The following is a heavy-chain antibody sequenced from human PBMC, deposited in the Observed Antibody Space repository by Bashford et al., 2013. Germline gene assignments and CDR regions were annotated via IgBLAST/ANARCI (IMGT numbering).Heavy chain of an antibody. J-gene: IGHJ4*02. V-gene: IGHV1-46*01. D-gene: IGHD6-19*01. CDR3: ARGSSGWSPIDDFDY. CDR1: GYTFTSYY. Sequence: VASVKVSCKASGYTFTSYYIHWVRQAPGQGLEWVGIITPSAGTTNYAQNFQGRVTMTRDTSASTVYMQLSSLRSEDTAVYYCARGSSGWSPIDDFDYWGQGPWSPSPQ. CDR2: ITPSAGTT.